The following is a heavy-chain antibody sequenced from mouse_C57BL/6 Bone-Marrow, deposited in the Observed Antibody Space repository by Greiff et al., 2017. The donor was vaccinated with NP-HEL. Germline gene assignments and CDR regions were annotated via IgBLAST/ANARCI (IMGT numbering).Heavy chain of an antibody. Sequence: EVMLVESGGGLVKPGGSLKLSCAASGFTFSDYGMHWVRQAPEKGLEWVAYISSGSSTIYYADTVKGRFTISRDNAKNTLFLQMTSLRSEDTAMYYCAREGPRREFAYWGQGTLVTVSA. D-gene: IGHD3-3*01. CDR2: ISSGSSTI. CDR3: AREGPRREFAY. CDR1: GFTFSDYG. V-gene: IGHV5-17*01. J-gene: IGHJ3*01.